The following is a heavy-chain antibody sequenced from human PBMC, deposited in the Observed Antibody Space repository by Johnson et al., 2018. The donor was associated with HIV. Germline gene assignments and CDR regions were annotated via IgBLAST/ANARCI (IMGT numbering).Heavy chain of an antibody. CDR3: ASGPTVRNARNVFDM. D-gene: IGHD3/OR15-3a*01. CDR1: GFTFSSFA. Sequence: QEQLVESGGGVVQPGRSLRLSCAASGFTFSSFAMHWVRQAPGKGLEWVAVIWYDGSNPSYADSVKGRFTVSRDNSKNILYLQMNSLIAEDTALYYCASGPTVRNARNVFDMWGQGTKVTVTS. CDR2: IWYDGSNP. J-gene: IGHJ3*02. V-gene: IGHV3-33*01.